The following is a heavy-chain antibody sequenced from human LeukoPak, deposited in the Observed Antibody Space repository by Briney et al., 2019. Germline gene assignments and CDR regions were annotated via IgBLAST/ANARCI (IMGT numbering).Heavy chain of an antibody. CDR3: ARPLEIHSDAFDI. CDR1: GGSISSSSYY. V-gene: IGHV4-39*01. CDR2: IYYSGST. J-gene: IGHJ3*02. Sequence: PSETLSLTWTVSGGSISSSSYYWGWIRQPPGKGLEWIGSIYYSGSTYYNPSLKSRVTISVDTSKNQFSLKLSSVTAADTAVYYCARPLEIHSDAFDIWGQGTMVTVSS.